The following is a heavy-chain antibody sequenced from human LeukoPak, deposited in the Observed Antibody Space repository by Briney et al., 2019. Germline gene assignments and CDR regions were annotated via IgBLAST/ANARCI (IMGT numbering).Heavy chain of an antibody. CDR2: IYHSGST. V-gene: IGHV4-38-2*02. CDR3: ASFQTYYDILTGYYMRAEYFQH. CDR1: GYSISSGYY. Sequence: ASETLSLTCTVSGYSISSGYYWGWIRQPPGKGLEWIGSIYHSGSTNYNPSLKSRVTISVDTSENQFSLKLSSVTAADTAVYYCASFQTYYDILTGYYMRAEYFQHWGQGTLVTVSS. D-gene: IGHD3-9*01. J-gene: IGHJ1*01.